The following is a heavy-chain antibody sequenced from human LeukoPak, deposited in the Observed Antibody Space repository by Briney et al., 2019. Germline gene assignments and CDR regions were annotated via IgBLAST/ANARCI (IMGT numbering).Heavy chain of an antibody. CDR1: GDSVSSNSAA. CDR2: TYYRSKWYN. D-gene: IGHD2-15*01. V-gene: IGHV6-1*01. CDR3: AREGRGYCSGGSFRMKNWFDP. J-gene: IGHJ5*01. Sequence: SQTLSLTCAISGDSVSSNSAAWNWIRQSPSRGLEWLGRTYYRSKWYNDYAVSVKSRITINPDTSKNPFSLQLNSVTPEDTAVYYCAREGRGYCSGGSFRMKNWFDPWGQGTLVTVAS.